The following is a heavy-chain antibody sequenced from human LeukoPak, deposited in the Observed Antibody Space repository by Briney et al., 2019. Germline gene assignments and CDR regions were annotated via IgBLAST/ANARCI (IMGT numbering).Heavy chain of an antibody. CDR1: GYTFTNYG. CDR3: ARGLDLGSRGYYYFDYHYYYMDV. Sequence: ASVKVSCKASGYTFTNYGITWVRQAPGQGLEWMGWISAYYGDTHYAQKLQGRVAMTTDTSTRTVYMELRSLRHVDTAVYYCARGLDLGSRGYYYFDYHYYYMDVWGKGTTVAVSS. CDR2: ISAYYGDT. D-gene: IGHD3-22*01. J-gene: IGHJ6*03. V-gene: IGHV1-18*01.